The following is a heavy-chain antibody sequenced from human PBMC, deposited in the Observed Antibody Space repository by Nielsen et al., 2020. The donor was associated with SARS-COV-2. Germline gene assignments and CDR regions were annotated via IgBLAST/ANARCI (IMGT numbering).Heavy chain of an antibody. V-gene: IGHV3-23*01. CDR2: ISGSGGST. Sequence: LSLTCAASGFTFSSYAMSWVRQAPGKGLEWVSAISGSGGSTYYADSVKGRFTISRDNSKNTLYLQMNSLRAEDTAVYYCATSPRGRSGWYPYWGQGTLVTVSS. CDR1: GFTFSSYA. CDR3: ATSPRGRSGWYPY. J-gene: IGHJ4*02. D-gene: IGHD6-19*01.